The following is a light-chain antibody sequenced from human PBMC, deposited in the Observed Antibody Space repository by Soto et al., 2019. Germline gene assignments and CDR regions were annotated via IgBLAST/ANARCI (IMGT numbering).Light chain of an antibody. J-gene: IGLJ1*01. Sequence: QAASVSGSPGQSITISCTGTSSDIGGYNYVSWYQQHPGKVPKLMIFEVSNRPSGVSYRFSGSKSGNTASLTISGLQAEDEADYYCSSYTGSSTLYVFGTGTKVTVL. CDR3: SSYTGSSTLYV. V-gene: IGLV2-14*01. CDR1: SSDIGGYNY. CDR2: EVS.